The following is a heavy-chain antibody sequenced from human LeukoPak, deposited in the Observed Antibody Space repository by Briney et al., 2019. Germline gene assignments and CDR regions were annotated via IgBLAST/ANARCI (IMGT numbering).Heavy chain of an antibody. CDR2: ISWNSGSI. Sequence: GRSLRLSCAASGFTFDDYAMHWVRQAPGNGLEWVSGISWNSGSIGYADSLKGRFTISRDNAKNSLYLQMNSLRAEDAALYYCAKDITGYCSSTSCYTFDYWGQGTLVTVSS. CDR1: GFTFDDYA. V-gene: IGHV3-9*01. J-gene: IGHJ4*02. CDR3: AKDITGYCSSTSCYTFDY. D-gene: IGHD2-2*02.